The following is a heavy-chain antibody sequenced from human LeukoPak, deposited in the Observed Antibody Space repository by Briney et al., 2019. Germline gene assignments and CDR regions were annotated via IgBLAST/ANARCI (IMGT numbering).Heavy chain of an antibody. J-gene: IGHJ4*02. Sequence: GGSPRPSWAASGFTFSHYGKPLVRQAPGKGLEWVALISHDGTKKDYADFVKGRFTVSRDNSKENLYLQMNSLRSDDTAIFYCAREGLRYFDHWGQGTLVAVSS. CDR3: AREGLRYFDH. CDR1: GFTFSHYG. V-gene: IGHV3-30*03. CDR2: ISHDGTKK.